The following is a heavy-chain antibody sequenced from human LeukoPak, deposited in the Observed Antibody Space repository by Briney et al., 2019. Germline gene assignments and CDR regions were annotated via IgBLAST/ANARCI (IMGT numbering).Heavy chain of an antibody. Sequence: PSQTLSLTCTVSGDSISSGSYLWSWIRQPAGKGLEWIGRTYIGGDTNCNPSLKSRVTISLDTSKNQISLRLSSVTAADTAVYYCARDPRGVKAILGAFDIWGQGTTVTVSS. CDR2: TYIGGDT. J-gene: IGHJ3*02. CDR3: ARDPRGVKAILGAFDI. D-gene: IGHD2-21*01. CDR1: GDSISSGSYL. V-gene: IGHV4-61*02.